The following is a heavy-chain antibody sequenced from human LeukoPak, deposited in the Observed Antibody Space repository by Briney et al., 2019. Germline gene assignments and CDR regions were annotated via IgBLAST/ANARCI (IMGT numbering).Heavy chain of an antibody. V-gene: IGHV1-18*01. D-gene: IGHD3/OR15-3a*01. J-gene: IGHJ6*03. Sequence: ASVKVSCKASGYTFTKYGVNWVRQAPGQGLEWMGWINSYNGNTNYAQTLQGRVTMTTDTSTSTAYMELRNQRSDDTAVYYCARSGMIFYYMDVWGKGTTVTVSS. CDR2: INSYNGNT. CDR3: ARSGMIFYYMDV. CDR1: GYTFTKYG.